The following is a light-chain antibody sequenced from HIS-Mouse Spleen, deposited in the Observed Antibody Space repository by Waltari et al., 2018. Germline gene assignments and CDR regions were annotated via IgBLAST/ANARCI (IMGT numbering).Light chain of an antibody. CDR2: EGS. Sequence: QSALTQPASVSGSPGQSITISCTGTSRDVGSYNLVSWYQQHPGKAPKFMIYEGSKRPSGVSNRFSGSKSGNTASLTISGLQAEDEADYYCCSYAGSSCYVFGTGTKVTVL. CDR3: CSYAGSSCYV. V-gene: IGLV2-23*01. CDR1: SRDVGSYNL. J-gene: IGLJ1*01.